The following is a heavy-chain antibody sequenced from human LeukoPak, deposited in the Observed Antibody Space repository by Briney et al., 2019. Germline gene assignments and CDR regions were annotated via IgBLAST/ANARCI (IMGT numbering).Heavy chain of an antibody. J-gene: IGHJ4*02. CDR1: GFTLSSYA. Sequence: GGSLRLSCAASGFTLSSYAMSWVRQAPGRGLEWVSAISGSGGSTYYADSVKGRFTISRDNARNSLYLQMNSLRAEDTTVYYCVEAGYWGQGTLVTVSS. V-gene: IGHV3-23*01. CDR2: ISGSGGST. CDR3: VEAGY.